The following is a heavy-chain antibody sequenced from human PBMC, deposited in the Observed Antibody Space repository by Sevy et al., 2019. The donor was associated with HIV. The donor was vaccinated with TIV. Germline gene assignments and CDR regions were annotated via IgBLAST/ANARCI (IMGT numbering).Heavy chain of an antibody. V-gene: IGHV3-33*01. CDR1: GFTFSSYG. Sequence: GGSLRLSCAASGFTFSSYGMHWVRQAPGKGLEWVAVIWYDGSNKYYADSVKGRFTISRDNSKNTLYLQMNSLRAEDTAVYYCARDGGYSIKWYPLYWGHGTQVTVSS. CDR2: IWYDGSNK. J-gene: IGHJ4*01. CDR3: ARDGGYSIKWYPLY. D-gene: IGHD6-13*01.